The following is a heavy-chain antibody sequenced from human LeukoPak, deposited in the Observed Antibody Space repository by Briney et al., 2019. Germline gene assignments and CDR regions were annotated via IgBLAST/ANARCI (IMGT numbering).Heavy chain of an antibody. V-gene: IGHV1-2*02. CDR2: MNVKTGAT. J-gene: IGHJ4*02. CDR3: ARQSGSSTWSSDY. D-gene: IGHD6-13*01. Sequence: ASVKVSCKASGYTFSDYYIHWVRQAPGHGLEWLGWMNVKTGATSSAQRFPGRFTMTRDTSIGTASMEFSSLTSDDTAVYYCARQSGSSTWSSDYWGQGTLVTVSS. CDR1: GYTFSDYY.